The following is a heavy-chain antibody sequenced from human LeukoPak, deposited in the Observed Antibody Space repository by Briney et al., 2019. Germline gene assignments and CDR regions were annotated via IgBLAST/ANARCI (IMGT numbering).Heavy chain of an antibody. V-gene: IGHV3-15*01. Sequence: GGSPRLSCAASGFTFSRYEMNWVRQAPGKGLEWVGRIKSKTDGGTTDYAAPVKGRFTISRDDSKNTLYLQMNSLKTEDTAVYHCTRVFKSGSFDYWGQGTLVTVSS. D-gene: IGHD1-26*01. J-gene: IGHJ4*02. CDR1: GFTFSRYE. CDR3: TRVFKSGSFDY. CDR2: IKSKTDGGTT.